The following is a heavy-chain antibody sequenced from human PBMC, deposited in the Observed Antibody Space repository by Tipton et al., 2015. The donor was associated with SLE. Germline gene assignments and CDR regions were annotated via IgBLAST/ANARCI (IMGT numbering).Heavy chain of an antibody. V-gene: IGHV3-9*01. D-gene: IGHD3-10*01. Sequence: SLRLSCAASGFAFDGHAMHWVRQAPGKGLEWIAGLTLDCTGFGHVDSVKGRFTISRDNAKNSLYLQMNSLRSEDTAFYYCARGGFYPGSGNQYYFDYWGRGTLVTVSS. CDR1: GFAFDGHA. CDR2: LTLDCTGF. J-gene: IGHJ4*02. CDR3: ARGGFYPGSGNQYYFDY.